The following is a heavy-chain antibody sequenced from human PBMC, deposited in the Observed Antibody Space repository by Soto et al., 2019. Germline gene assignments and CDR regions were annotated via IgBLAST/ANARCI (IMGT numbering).Heavy chain of an antibody. D-gene: IGHD3-3*01. Sequence: PSETLSLTCAVSGYSISSGYYWGWIRQPPGKGLEWIGSIYHSGSTCYNPSLKSRVTISVDTSKNQFSLKLSSVTAADTAVYYCAKGVGDFWSGYYINYYYYGMDVWGQGTTVTVSS. CDR2: IYHSGST. V-gene: IGHV4-38-2*01. CDR1: GYSISSGYY. CDR3: AKGVGDFWSGYYINYYYYGMDV. J-gene: IGHJ6*02.